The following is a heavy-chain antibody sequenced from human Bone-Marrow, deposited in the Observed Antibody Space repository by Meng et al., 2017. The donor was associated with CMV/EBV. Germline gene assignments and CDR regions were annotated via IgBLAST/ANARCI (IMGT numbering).Heavy chain of an antibody. CDR1: GGSVSSGRW. D-gene: IGHD3-22*01. CDR3: ARQDSSGYLRLFDY. Sequence: YGGSVSSGRWWSWVSQPPGKGLGWIGEIYHGGSTNYNPSLKSRVTISVDKSKNQFSLKLSSVTAADTAVYYCARQDSSGYLRLFDYWGQGTLVTVSS. J-gene: IGHJ4*02. V-gene: IGHV4-4*02. CDR2: IYHGGST.